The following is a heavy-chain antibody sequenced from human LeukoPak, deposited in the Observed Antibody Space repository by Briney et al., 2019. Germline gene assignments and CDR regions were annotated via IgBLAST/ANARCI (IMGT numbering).Heavy chain of an antibody. J-gene: IGHJ1*01. CDR3: ERSDSSGAARGIQY. Sequence: GESLKISCKGSGYSFTSYWIGLGRQMPGKGLEWMGIIYPRDSDTRYSPSLQGQVTISADKSISTAYLQWRRLKAADTAMYHCERSDSSGAARGIQYWGQGTPVSVSS. D-gene: IGHD3-22*01. V-gene: IGHV5-51*01. CDR1: GYSFTSYW. CDR2: IYPRDSDT.